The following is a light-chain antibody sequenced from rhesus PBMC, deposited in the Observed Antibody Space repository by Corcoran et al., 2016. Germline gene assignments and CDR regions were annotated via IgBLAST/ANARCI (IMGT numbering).Light chain of an antibody. V-gene: IGKV2-104*02. CDR1: QSLLDSEDGTTY. CDR2: GVS. Sequence: DIVMTQTPLSLPVTPGEPASISCRSSQSLLDSEDGTTYVDWYLQKPGQSPQCLFYGVSNRAFGVPARFSGSGSDTDFTLKISRVEAEDVGVYYCMQALEFPYSFGQGTKVEIK. CDR3: MQALEFPYS. J-gene: IGKJ2*01.